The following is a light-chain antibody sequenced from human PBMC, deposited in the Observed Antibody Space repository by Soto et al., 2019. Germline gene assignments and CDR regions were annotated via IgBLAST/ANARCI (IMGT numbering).Light chain of an antibody. CDR3: QQYNSYDMWS. Sequence: DIQMTQSPSTLSASVGDRVTITCRASQGISKWLAWYQQKPGKAPKLLIYGASNLENGVPSRFSGSGSGTEFTLTTSSLQPDDFATYFCQQYNSYDMWSFGQGTKVDLK. V-gene: IGKV1-5*01. CDR2: GAS. J-gene: IGKJ1*01. CDR1: QGISKW.